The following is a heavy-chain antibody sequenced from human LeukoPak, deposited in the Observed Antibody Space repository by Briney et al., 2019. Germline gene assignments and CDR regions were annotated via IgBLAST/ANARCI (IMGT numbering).Heavy chain of an antibody. CDR1: GGSISSTSYY. V-gene: IGHV4-39*01. Sequence: KPSETLSLTCAVSGGSISSTSYYWAWIRQPPRKGLEWIGTIYYSGSTYHNPSLKSRVTMSVDTSRNQFSLKLSSVDAADTAVYYCAKAGVRYFDSSGLYAFDFWGQGTTVTVSS. J-gene: IGHJ3*01. CDR3: AKAGVRYFDSSGLYAFDF. CDR2: IYYSGST. D-gene: IGHD3-22*01.